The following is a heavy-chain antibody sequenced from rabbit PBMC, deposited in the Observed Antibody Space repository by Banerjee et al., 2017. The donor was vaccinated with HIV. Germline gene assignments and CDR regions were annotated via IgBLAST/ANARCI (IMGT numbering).Heavy chain of an antibody. Sequence: QEQLVESGGGLVQPEGSLTLTCTASGFSFGSRHYMCWVRQAPGKGLEWIGCIYTTSGSTHYATWAKGRFTISKTSSTTVTLQMTSLTAADTATYFCARQYDSSGGGWAFDPWGPGTLVTVS. CDR1: GFSFGSRHY. V-gene: IGHV1S45*01. D-gene: IGHD1-1*01. J-gene: IGHJ2*01. CDR3: ARQYDSSGGGWAFDP. CDR2: IYTTSGST.